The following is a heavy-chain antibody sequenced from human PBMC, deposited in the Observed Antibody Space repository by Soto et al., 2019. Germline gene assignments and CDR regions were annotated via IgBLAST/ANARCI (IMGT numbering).Heavy chain of an antibody. Sequence: TETLSLTCAVHRGSLDGNSWTWIRQPPGKGLEWIGEINHSGSTNYNPSLKSRVTISVDTSKNQFSLKLTSVTAADTTVSDSAGNDGLYF. D-gene: IGHD1-1*01. CDR2: INHSGST. J-gene: IGHJ4*01. CDR1: RGSLDGNS. V-gene: IGHV4-34*01. CDR3: AGNDGLYF.